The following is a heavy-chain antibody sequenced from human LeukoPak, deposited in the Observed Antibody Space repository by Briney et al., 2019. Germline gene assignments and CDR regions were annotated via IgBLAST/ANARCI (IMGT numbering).Heavy chain of an antibody. Sequence: ASVKVSCKASGYTFTGYYMHWVRQAPGQGLEWMGWINPNSGGTNYAQKFQGRVTMTRDTSISTAYMELSRLRSDDTAVYYCARDHPSSSSAPGAATVVTPGNYWGQRTLVTVSS. CDR2: INPNSGGT. V-gene: IGHV1-2*02. CDR1: GYTFTGYY. J-gene: IGHJ4*02. D-gene: IGHD4-23*01. CDR3: ARDHPSSSSAPGAATVVTPGNY.